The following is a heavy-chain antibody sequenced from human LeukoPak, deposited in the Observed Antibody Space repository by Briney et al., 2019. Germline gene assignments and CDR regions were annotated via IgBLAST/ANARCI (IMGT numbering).Heavy chain of an antibody. CDR2: INPNSGGT. V-gene: IGHV1-2*02. J-gene: IGHJ4*02. D-gene: IGHD5-12*01. CDR3: ARLRADHFDY. CDR1: GYTFTGYY. Sequence: ASVTVSCTASGYTFTGYYMHWVRQAPGQGIEWMGWINPNSGGTNYTQKFQGRVTMTRDTAISTDYMELSKLRSDDTAVYYCARLRADHFDYWGQGTLVTVSS.